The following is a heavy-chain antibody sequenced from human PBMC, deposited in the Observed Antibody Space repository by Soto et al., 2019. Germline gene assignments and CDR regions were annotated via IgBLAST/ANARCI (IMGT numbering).Heavy chain of an antibody. Sequence: QVQLVQSGAEVKKPGASVKVSCKASGYTFTSYGISWVRQTPGQGLEWMGWISAYNGNTNYAQKLKGRVTMTPDTSTSTAYMELRSLRSDDTAVYYCASDRPYYDSAGREQGYWGQGTLVTVSS. CDR2: ISAYNGNT. D-gene: IGHD3-22*01. V-gene: IGHV1-18*01. CDR1: GYTFTSYG. J-gene: IGHJ4*02. CDR3: ASDRPYYDSAGREQGY.